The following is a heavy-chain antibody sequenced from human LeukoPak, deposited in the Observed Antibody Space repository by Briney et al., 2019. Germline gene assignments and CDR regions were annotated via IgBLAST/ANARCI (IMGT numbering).Heavy chain of an antibody. V-gene: IGHV3-30*04. CDR2: ISYDGSNK. Sequence: GGSLRLSCAASGFTFSSYAMHWVRQASGKGLEWVAVISYDGSNKYYADSVKGRFTISRDNSKNTLYLQMNSLRAEDTAVYYCARQGSSSFYYFDYWGQGTLVTVSS. D-gene: IGHD6-6*01. CDR3: ARQGSSSFYYFDY. J-gene: IGHJ4*02. CDR1: GFTFSSYA.